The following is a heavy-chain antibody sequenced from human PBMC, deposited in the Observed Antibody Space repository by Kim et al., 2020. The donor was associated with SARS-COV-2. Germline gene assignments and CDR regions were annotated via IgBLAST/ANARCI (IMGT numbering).Heavy chain of an antibody. CDR3: ARDQAAAGMFDYYYYYGMDV. D-gene: IGHD6-13*01. V-gene: IGHV1-18*04. Sequence: ASVKVSCKASGYTFTSYGISWVRQAPGQGLEWMGWISAYNGNTNYAQKLQGRVTMTTDTSTSTAYMELRSLRSDDTAVYYCARDQAAAGMFDYYYYYGMDVWGQGTTVTVSS. J-gene: IGHJ6*02. CDR2: ISAYNGNT. CDR1: GYTFTSYG.